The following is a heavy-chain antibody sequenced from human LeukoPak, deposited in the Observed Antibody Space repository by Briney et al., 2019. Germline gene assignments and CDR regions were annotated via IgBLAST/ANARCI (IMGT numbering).Heavy chain of an antibody. CDR3: ARDGYYGSGSQTYYHYYYGMDV. Sequence: GRSLRLSCAASGFTFSSYGMHWVRQAPGKGLEWVAVIWYDGSNKYYADSVKGRFTISRDNSKNTLYLQMNSLRAEDTAVYYCARDGYYGSGSQTYYHYYYGMDVWGKGNTVTVSS. D-gene: IGHD3-10*01. J-gene: IGHJ6*04. CDR2: IWYDGSNK. CDR1: GFTFSSYG. V-gene: IGHV3-33*01.